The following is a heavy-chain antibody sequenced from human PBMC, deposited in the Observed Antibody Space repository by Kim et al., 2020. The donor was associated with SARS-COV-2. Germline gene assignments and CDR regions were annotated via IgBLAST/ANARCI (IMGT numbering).Heavy chain of an antibody. CDR2: IYYSGST. CDR3: ARARATSITIFGVVIVHKFDY. Sequence: SETLSLTCTVSGGSISSGDYYWSWIRQPPGKGLEWIGYIYYSGSTYYNPSLKSRVTISVDTSKNQFSLKLSSVTAADTAVYYCARARATSITIFGVVIVHKFDYWGQGTLVTVSS. J-gene: IGHJ4*02. CDR1: GGSISSGDYY. V-gene: IGHV4-30-4*01. D-gene: IGHD3-3*01.